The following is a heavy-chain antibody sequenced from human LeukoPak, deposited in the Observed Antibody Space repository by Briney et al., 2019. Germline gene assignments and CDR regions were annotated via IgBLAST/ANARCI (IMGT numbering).Heavy chain of an antibody. V-gene: IGHV1-2*02. CDR1: GYTFTGYY. CDR3: ATGVATAFTY. CDR2: INPDSGDS. J-gene: IGHJ4*02. D-gene: IGHD5-12*01. Sequence: ASVKVSCKASGYTFTGYYIHLVRQAPGQGLEWMAWINPDSGDSYSAPKFQGRVTMTRDTSIATASMEVSWLSSDDTAVYYCATGVATAFTYWGQGTLVTVSS.